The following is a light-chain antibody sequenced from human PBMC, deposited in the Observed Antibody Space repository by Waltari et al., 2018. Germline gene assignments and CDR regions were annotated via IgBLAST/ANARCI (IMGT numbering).Light chain of an antibody. CDR2: EDN. CDR1: SSSIASNY. CDR3: QSYDSSNHGV. V-gene: IGLV6-57*02. Sequence: NFMLTQPHSVSESPGKTVTISCTGSSSSIASNYVQWYQQRPGSAPSVVIYEDNQRPAGVPDRFSGSIDSSSNSASLTISGLKTEDEADYYCQSYDSSNHGVFGGGTKLTVL. J-gene: IGLJ3*02.